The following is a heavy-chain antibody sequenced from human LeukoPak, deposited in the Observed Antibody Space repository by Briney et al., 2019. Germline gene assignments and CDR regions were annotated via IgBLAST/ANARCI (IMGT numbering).Heavy chain of an antibody. CDR2: INPNSGGT. CDR3: ARDHCVSSGCYEDYYYGMDV. D-gene: IGHD2-2*01. CDR1: GYXFTGYY. V-gene: IGHV1-2*02. J-gene: IGHJ6*02. Sequence: ASVKVSCKASGYXFTGYYIQWVRQAPGQGLEWMGWINPNSGGTNYAQKFQGRVTMTRDTSISTAYMELSRLRSDDTAVYSCARDHCVSSGCYEDYYYGMDVWGRGTTVTVSS.